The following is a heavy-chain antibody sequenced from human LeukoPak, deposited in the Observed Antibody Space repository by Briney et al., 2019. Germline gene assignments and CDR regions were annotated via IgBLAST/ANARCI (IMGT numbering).Heavy chain of an antibody. Sequence: ASVKVSCKASGYTFTSYDINWVRQATGQGLEWMGWMNPNSGNTGYAQKFQGRVTITRNTSISTAYMELSSLRSEDTAVYYCARGGGSYVVDASDIWGQGTMVTVSS. CDR2: MNPNSGNT. V-gene: IGHV1-8*03. CDR1: GYTFTSYD. D-gene: IGHD1-26*01. CDR3: ARGGGSYVVDASDI. J-gene: IGHJ3*02.